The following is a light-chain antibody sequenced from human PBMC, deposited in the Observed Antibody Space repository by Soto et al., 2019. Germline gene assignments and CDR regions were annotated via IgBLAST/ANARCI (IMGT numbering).Light chain of an antibody. CDR3: QQYTGPPTT. V-gene: IGKV3-20*01. J-gene: IGKJ5*01. Sequence: EIILTQSPDTLSLSPGERATLSCRASQTVSSNYLAWCQQRPGQAPRLLIYGASTRAAGTPDRFSGSGSGTDFTLTITRLEPDDSAVYFCQQYTGPPTTFGQGTRLEIK. CDR2: GAS. CDR1: QTVSSNY.